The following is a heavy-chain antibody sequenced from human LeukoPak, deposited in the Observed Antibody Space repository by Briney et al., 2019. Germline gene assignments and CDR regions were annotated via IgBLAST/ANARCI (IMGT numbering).Heavy chain of an antibody. CDR2: INPNSGGT. CDR3: ARRSHYYYYYGMDV. Sequence: ASVKVSCKASGSTFTGYYMHWVRQAPGQGREWMGWINPNSGGTNYAQKFQGRVTMTRDTSISTAYMELSRLRSDDTAVYYCARRSHYYYYYGMDVWGQGTTVTVSS. V-gene: IGHV1-2*02. CDR1: GSTFTGYY. J-gene: IGHJ6*02.